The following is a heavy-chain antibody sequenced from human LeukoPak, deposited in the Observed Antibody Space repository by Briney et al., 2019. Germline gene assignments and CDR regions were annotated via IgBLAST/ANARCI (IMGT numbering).Heavy chain of an antibody. D-gene: IGHD3-22*01. CDR2: ISSSSSYI. CDR3: ARDWAYYYDSSP. V-gene: IGHV3-21*01. J-gene: IGHJ5*02. Sequence: GGSLRLSCAASGFTFSSYSMNWVRQAPGKGLEWVSSISSSSSYIYYTDSVKGRFTISRDNAKNSLYLQMNSLRAEDTAVYYCARDWAYYYDSSPWGQGTLVTVSS. CDR1: GFTFSSYS.